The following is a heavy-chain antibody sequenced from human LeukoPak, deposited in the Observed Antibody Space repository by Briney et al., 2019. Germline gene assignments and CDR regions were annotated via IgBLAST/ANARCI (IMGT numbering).Heavy chain of an antibody. CDR1: GFTFSDHY. CDR3: VRDGGVLGNVFDI. Sequence: GGSLRLSCAASGFTFSDHYMDWVRQAPGKGLEWIGRIRNKANSYTTEYAASVKGRFTISRDDSKNSLYLQMNSLKTEDTAVYYCVRDGGVLGNVFDIWGQGTMVTVSS. CDR2: IRNKANSYTT. V-gene: IGHV3-72*01. D-gene: IGHD2-8*02. J-gene: IGHJ3*02.